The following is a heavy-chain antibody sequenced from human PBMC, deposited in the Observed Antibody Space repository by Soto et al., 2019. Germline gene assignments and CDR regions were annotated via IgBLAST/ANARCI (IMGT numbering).Heavy chain of an antibody. J-gene: IGHJ6*02. D-gene: IGHD6-13*01. CDR2: INPNSGGT. CDR3: ARAGIAAAGTRISYYYGMDV. Sequence: ASVKVSCKASGYTLTGYYMHWVRQAPGQGLEWMGRINPNSGGTKYAQNFQGWVTMTRDTSISTAYMELSRLKSDDTAVYYCARAGIAAAGTRISYYYGMDVWGQGTTVTVSS. V-gene: IGHV1-2*04. CDR1: GYTLTGYY.